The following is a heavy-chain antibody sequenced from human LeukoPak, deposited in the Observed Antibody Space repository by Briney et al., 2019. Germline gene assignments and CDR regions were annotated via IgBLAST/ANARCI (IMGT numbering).Heavy chain of an antibody. D-gene: IGHD2-2*01. J-gene: IGHJ4*02. Sequence: PGGSLRLSCAASGFTFSSYAMSWVRQAPGKGLEWEAFIRYDGSNKYYADSVKGRFTISRDNSKNTLYLQMNSLRAEDTAVYYCAKNRVRYCSSTSCFYFDYWGQGTLVTVSS. CDR2: IRYDGSNK. CDR3: AKNRVRYCSSTSCFYFDY. CDR1: GFTFSSYA. V-gene: IGHV3-30*02.